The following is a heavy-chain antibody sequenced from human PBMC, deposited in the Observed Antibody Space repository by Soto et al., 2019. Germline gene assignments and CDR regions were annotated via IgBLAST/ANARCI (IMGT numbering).Heavy chain of an antibody. D-gene: IGHD3-22*01. CDR3: ARDSPYYYDSSGFDY. J-gene: IGHJ4*02. Sequence: SETLSLTCTVSGVSISSYYWSWIRQPPGKGLEWIGYIYYSGSTNYNPSLKSRVTISVDTSKNQFSLKLSSVTAADTAVYYCARDSPYYYDSSGFDYWGQGTLVTVSS. CDR2: IYYSGST. V-gene: IGHV4-59*01. CDR1: GVSISSYY.